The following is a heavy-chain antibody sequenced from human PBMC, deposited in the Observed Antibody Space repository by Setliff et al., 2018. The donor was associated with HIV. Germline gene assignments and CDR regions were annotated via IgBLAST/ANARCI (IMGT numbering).Heavy chain of an antibody. CDR3: ATNFLYDILTGYFPYQFDQ. D-gene: IGHD3-9*01. CDR2: MNPNRCNT. V-gene: IGHV1-8*02. Sequence: ASVKVSCKASGYTFTTYDIIWVRQATGQGLEWMGWMNPNRCNTGYAQNFQGRVAMNRNTSISTAYMELSSLRSEDTAVYYCATNFLYDILTGYFPYQFDQWGQGTLVTVSS. J-gene: IGHJ4*02. CDR1: GYTFTTYD.